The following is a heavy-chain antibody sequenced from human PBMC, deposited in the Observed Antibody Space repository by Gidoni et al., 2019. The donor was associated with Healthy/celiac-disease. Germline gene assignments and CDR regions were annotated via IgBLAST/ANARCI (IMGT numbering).Heavy chain of an antibody. CDR1: GGTFSSST. D-gene: IGHD2-15*01. V-gene: IGHV1-69*08. Sequence: QVPLVQSGAEVKTPGSSVKVSCKASGGTFSSSTISWVRQAPGQGLEWMGRIIPILGIANYAQKFQGRVTITADKSTSTAYMELSSLRSEDTAVYYCARDGYCSGGSCYPEYFQHWGQGTLVTVSS. CDR3: ARDGYCSGGSCYPEYFQH. CDR2: IIPILGIA. J-gene: IGHJ1*01.